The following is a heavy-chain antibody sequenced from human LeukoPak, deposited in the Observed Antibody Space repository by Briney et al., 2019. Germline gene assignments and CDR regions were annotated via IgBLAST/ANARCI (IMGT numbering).Heavy chain of an antibody. J-gene: IGHJ4*02. CDR3: ARWLELMRNFDW. CDR2: IKQDGSEK. V-gene: IGHV3-7*01. CDR1: GFTFRDYW. D-gene: IGHD5-24*01. Sequence: GGSLRLSGVGPGFTFRDYWMSWVGQAPGKGREWLANIKQDGSEKDYVDALKGRFTISRDNAKNSLYLQMNSLRAEDTAVYYCARWLELMRNFDWWGQGTLVTVSS.